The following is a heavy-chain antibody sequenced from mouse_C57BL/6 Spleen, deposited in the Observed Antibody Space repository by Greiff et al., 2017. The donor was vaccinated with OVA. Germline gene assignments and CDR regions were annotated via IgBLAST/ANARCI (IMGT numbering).Heavy chain of an antibody. J-gene: IGHJ4*01. V-gene: IGHV1-66*01. CDR1: GYSFTSYY. CDR2: IYPGSGNT. Sequence: QVQLRQSGPELVKPGASVKISCKASGYSFTSYYIHWVKQRPGQGLEWIGWIYPGSGNTKYNEKFKGKATLTADTSSSTAYMQLSSLTSEDSAVYYCAREELDYDYGGYAMDYWGQGTSVTVSS. CDR3: AREELDYDYGGYAMDY. D-gene: IGHD2-4*01.